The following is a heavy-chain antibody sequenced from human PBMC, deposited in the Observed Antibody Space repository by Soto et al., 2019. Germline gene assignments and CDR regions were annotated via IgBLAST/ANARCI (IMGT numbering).Heavy chain of an antibody. CDR3: ARHGGGYSGYDSGFDY. V-gene: IGHV5-10-1*01. CDR1: GYSFTSYW. Sequence: GESLQISCKGSGYSFTSYWISWVRQMPGKGLEWMGRIDPSDSYTNYSPSFQGHVTISADKSISTAYLQWSSLKASDTAMYYCARHGGGYSGYDSGFDYWGQGTLVTVSS. D-gene: IGHD5-12*01. CDR2: IDPSDSYT. J-gene: IGHJ4*02.